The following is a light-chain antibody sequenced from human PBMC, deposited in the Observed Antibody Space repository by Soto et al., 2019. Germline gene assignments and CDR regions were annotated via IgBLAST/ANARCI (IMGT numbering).Light chain of an antibody. CDR3: HQYASWT. Sequence: CQAPRLLIYGASSRATGIPDRFSGSGSGTDFTLTISRLEPEDFAVYYCHQYASWTCGQGTKGDIK. CDR2: GAS. V-gene: IGKV3-20*01. J-gene: IGKJ1*01.